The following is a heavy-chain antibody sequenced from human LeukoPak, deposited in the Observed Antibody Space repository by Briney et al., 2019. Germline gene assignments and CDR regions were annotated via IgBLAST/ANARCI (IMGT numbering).Heavy chain of an antibody. D-gene: IGHD3-10*01. CDR1: GFTFSSSW. CDR3: AKDPYYYGSGSYYNP. Sequence: GGSLRLSCAASGFTFSSSWMTWVRQAPGKGLEWLANIKGDGSDKNYVDSVKGRFTISRDNSKNTLYLQMNSLRAEDTAVYYCAKDPYYYGSGSYYNPWGQGTLVTVSS. J-gene: IGHJ5*02. V-gene: IGHV3-7*03. CDR2: IKGDGSDK.